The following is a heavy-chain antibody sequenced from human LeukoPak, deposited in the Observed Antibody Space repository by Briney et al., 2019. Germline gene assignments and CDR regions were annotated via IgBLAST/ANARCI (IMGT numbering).Heavy chain of an antibody. D-gene: IGHD5-24*01. CDR3: TRGAPVGSSREFDY. J-gene: IGHJ4*02. V-gene: IGHV6-1*01. CDR1: GDSVSSDSAA. CDR2: TYYRSKWYN. Sequence: SQTLSLTCDISGDSVSSDSAAWNWIRQSPLRGLEWLGRTYYRSKWYNDYAVSVKSRITINPDTSKNQFSLQLNSVTPEDTAVYYCTRGAPVGSSREFDYWGQGTLVTVSS.